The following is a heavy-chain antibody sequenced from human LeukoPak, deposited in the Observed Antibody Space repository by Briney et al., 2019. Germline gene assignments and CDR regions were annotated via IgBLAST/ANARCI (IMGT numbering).Heavy chain of an antibody. V-gene: IGHV3-66*01. CDR2: LYSAGHT. CDR1: GLTVSSNY. D-gene: IGHD3-10*01. Sequence: GGSLRLSCAASGLTVSSNYLSWVRQAPGKGLEWVSLLYSAGHTYYADSVKGRFTISRDISKNTLYLQMDSLRAEDTAVYYCARSVLIRGVMDDWGQGTLVAVSS. CDR3: ARSVLIRGVMDD. J-gene: IGHJ4*02.